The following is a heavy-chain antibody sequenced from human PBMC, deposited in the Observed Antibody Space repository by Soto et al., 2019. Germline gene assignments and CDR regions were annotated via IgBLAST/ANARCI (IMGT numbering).Heavy chain of an antibody. CDR3: AGAATGGFGP. Sequence: EVQLVESGGGLVKPGGSLRLSCAASGFTFSTYSMNWVRQAPGKGLEWVSSISSSSTYIYYADSVRGRFTISRDNTKNSLDLQMESLRAEDTAVYYCAGAATGGFGPWGQGTLVTVSS. J-gene: IGHJ5*02. V-gene: IGHV3-21*01. CDR1: GFTFSTYS. CDR2: ISSSSTYI. D-gene: IGHD1-26*01.